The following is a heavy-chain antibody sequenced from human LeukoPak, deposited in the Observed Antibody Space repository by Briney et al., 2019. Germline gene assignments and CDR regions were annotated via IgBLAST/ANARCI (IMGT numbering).Heavy chain of an antibody. J-gene: IGHJ2*01. V-gene: IGHV3-30*18. D-gene: IGHD3-10*01. CDR2: ISSDGTKK. Sequence: PGGSLRPSCVASGFSFSRHGMHWVRQTPGKGLEWVAVISSDGTKKDYADSVKGRFTVSRDNSKNTLYVQKNRLRPEDTALYYCTKDYGSADYGNYWYSDLWGRGTLVMVSS. CDR3: TKDYGSADYGNYWYSDL. CDR1: GFSFSRHG.